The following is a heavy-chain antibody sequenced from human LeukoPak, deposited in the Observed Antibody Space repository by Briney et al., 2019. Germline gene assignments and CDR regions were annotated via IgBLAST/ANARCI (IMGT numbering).Heavy chain of an antibody. Sequence: ASVKVSCKASGYTFTGYYMHWVRQAPGQGLGGMGWTNPNSGGTNCAQNFQGWVTMTRDTSISTAYIELSRLRSDDTAVYYCARATSGWTASPRFDYWGQGTLVTVSS. J-gene: IGHJ4*02. V-gene: IGHV1-2*04. CDR2: TNPNSGGT. CDR1: GYTFTGYY. D-gene: IGHD6-19*01. CDR3: ARATSGWTASPRFDY.